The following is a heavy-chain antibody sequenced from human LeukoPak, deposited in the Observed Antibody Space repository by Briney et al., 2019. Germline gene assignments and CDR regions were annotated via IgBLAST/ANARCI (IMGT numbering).Heavy chain of an antibody. Sequence: GGSLRLSCAASGFTFSSYWMHWVRQAPGKGLEWVSVLYTGGIRYYAGFVRGRFTISRDDSKNTLYLQMNNLRAEDTAIYYCTKMFTKDNWYGGPDYWGQGTLVTVSS. CDR1: GFTFSSYW. V-gene: IGHV3-53*01. D-gene: IGHD2-8*01. CDR2: LYTGGIR. J-gene: IGHJ4*02. CDR3: TKMFTKDNWYGGPDY.